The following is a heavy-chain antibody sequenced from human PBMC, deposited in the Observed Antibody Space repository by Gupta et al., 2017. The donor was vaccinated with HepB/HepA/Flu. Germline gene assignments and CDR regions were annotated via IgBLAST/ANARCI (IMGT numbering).Heavy chain of an antibody. CDR1: GGTLSSYA. J-gene: IGHJ4*02. CDR3: ARDLGLDITGTTFDY. CDR2: IIPILGIA. Sequence: QVQLGQSGAEVKKPGSSVKVYCTASGGTLSSYALRWVRQAPGQGLEWMGRIIPILGIANYGQKFQGRVTISADKSTIKAYMELSSLRSEDTAVYYCARDLGLDITGTTFDYWGQGTLVTGSS. D-gene: IGHD1-7*01. V-gene: IGHV1-69*04.